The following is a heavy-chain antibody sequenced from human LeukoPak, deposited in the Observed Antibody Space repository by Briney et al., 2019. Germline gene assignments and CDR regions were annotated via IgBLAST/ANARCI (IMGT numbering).Heavy chain of an antibody. V-gene: IGHV3-30*02. CDR2: IRFDGSEK. CDR3: ALGKNFGYHYFDF. Sequence: GGSLRLSCAASGFTFSSYWMNWVRQAPGKGLEWMTFIRFDGSEKYYADSVKGRFTISRDYSKNTLFLQMSSLRPEDTAVYYCALGKNFGYHYFDFWGQGALVTVSS. D-gene: IGHD2-2*03. J-gene: IGHJ4*02. CDR1: GFTFSSYW.